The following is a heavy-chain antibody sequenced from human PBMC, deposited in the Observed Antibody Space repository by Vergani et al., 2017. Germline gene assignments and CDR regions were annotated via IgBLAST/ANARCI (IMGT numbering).Heavy chain of an antibody. J-gene: IGHJ5*02. CDR3: ARNSGYDHNWFDP. CDR2: IYYSGST. CDR1: GGSISSSSYY. Sequence: QLQLQESGPGLVKPSETLSLTCTVSGGSISSSSYYWSWIRQPPGKGLEWIGYIYYSGSTNYNPSLKSRVTISVDTSKNQFSLKLSSVTAADTAVYYCARNSGYDHNWFDPWGQGTLVTVSS. V-gene: IGHV4-61*05. D-gene: IGHD5-12*01.